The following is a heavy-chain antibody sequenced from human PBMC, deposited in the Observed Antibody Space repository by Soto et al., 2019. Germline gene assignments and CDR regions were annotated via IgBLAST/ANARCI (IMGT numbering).Heavy chain of an antibody. Sequence: QLQLQESGPGLVKPSETLSLTCTVSGGSISSSSYYWGWIRQPPGKGLEWIGSIYYSGSTYYNPSLKSRVTISVDTSKNQFSLKLSSVTAADTAVYYCARRVIICGGDCYSFDYWGQGTLVTVSS. J-gene: IGHJ4*02. V-gene: IGHV4-39*01. D-gene: IGHD2-21*02. CDR2: IYYSGST. CDR3: ARRVIICGGDCYSFDY. CDR1: GGSISSSSYY.